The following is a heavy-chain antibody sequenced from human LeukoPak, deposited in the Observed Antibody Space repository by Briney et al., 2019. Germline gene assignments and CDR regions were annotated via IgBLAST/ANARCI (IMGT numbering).Heavy chain of an antibody. Sequence: GASVKVSCKASGYTFTGYYMHWVRQAPGQGLEWMGWINPNSGGTNYAQKFQGRVTMTRDTSISTAYMELSRLRSDDTAVYYCARDRWIVVVPAASNWFDPWGQGTLVTVSS. J-gene: IGHJ5*02. CDR2: INPNSGGT. CDR3: ARDRWIVVVPAASNWFDP. V-gene: IGHV1-2*02. D-gene: IGHD2-2*01. CDR1: GYTFTGYY.